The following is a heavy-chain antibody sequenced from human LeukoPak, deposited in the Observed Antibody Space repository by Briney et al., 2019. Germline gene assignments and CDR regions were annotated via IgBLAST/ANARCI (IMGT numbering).Heavy chain of an antibody. CDR2: IKQDGSEK. V-gene: IGHV3-7*01. J-gene: IGHJ6*03. D-gene: IGHD1-26*01. Sequence: GGSLRLSCAASGFTFSSYWMSWVRQAPGKGLEWVANIKQDGSEKYYVDSAKGRFTISRDNAKNSLYLQMNSLRAEDTAVYYCARDAPPGGDYMDVWGKGTTVTVSS. CDR1: GFTFSSYW. CDR3: ARDAPPGGDYMDV.